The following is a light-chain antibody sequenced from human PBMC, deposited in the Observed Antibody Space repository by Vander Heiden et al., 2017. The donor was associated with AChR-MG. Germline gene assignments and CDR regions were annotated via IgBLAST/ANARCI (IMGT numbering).Light chain of an antibody. CDR3: CSYAGSYTYV. V-gene: IGLV2-11*01. CDR2: DVN. CDR1: SSDVGAYND. J-gene: IGLJ1*01. Sequence: QSALTQPRSVSGSPGQSVTIPCTGTSSDVGAYNDVSWYQQHPGKAPKLMIYDVNKRPSVVPDRFSGSKSGNAASLTISGLQAEDEADYYCCSYAGSYTYVFGTGTKVTVL.